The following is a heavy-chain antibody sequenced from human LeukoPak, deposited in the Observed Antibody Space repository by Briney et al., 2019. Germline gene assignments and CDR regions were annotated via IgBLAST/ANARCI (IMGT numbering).Heavy chain of an antibody. Sequence: GGSLRLSRAASGFTFSSYSMNWVRQAPGKGLEWVSSIRSSSSYIYYADSVKGRFTISRDNAKNSLYLQMNSLRAEDTAVYYCARLYYDSSGSFAYWGQGTLVTVSS. CDR2: IRSSSSYI. CDR3: ARLYYDSSGSFAY. D-gene: IGHD3-22*01. V-gene: IGHV3-21*01. J-gene: IGHJ4*02. CDR1: GFTFSSYS.